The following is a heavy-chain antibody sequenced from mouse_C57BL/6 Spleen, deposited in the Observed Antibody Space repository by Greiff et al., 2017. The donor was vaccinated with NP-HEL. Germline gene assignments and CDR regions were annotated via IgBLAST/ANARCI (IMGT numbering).Heavy chain of an antibody. CDR2: IDPETGGT. J-gene: IGHJ4*01. CDR3: TRWGLTTVVAEMDY. CDR1: GYTFTDYE. Sequence: QVQLQQSGAELVRPGASVTLSCKASGYTFTDYEMHWVKQTPVHGLEWIGAIDPETGGTAYNQKFKGKAILTADKSSSTAYMELRSLTSEDSAVYYCTRWGLTTVVAEMDYWGQGTSVTVSS. D-gene: IGHD1-1*01. V-gene: IGHV1-15*01.